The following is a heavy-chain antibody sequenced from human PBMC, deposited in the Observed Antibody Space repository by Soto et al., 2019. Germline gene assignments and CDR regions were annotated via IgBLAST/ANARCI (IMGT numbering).Heavy chain of an antibody. Sequence: PSETLSLTCTVSGGSISSYYWSWIRQPPGKGLEWIGYIYYSGSTNYNPSLKSRVTISVDTSKNQFSLKLSSVTAADTAVYYCARRDYYDSTGYYGDWGQDPRSPSP. CDR2: IYYSGST. J-gene: IGHJ1*01. D-gene: IGHD3-22*01. CDR1: GGSISSYY. V-gene: IGHV4-59*12. CDR3: ARRDYYDSTGYYGD.